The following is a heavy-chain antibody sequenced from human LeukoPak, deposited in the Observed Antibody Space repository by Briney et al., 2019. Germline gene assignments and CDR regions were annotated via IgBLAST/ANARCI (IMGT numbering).Heavy chain of an antibody. CDR3: AREGIYDIYFDY. CDR2: IATDGSFA. D-gene: IGHD3-9*01. J-gene: IGHJ4*02. CDR1: GFTFSSYG. Sequence: GTSLRLSCAASGFTFSSYGMHWVRQAPGKGLEWLAGIATDGSFAYYANSVKGRFTISRDNSKNTLYLQMGSLRAEDMAVYYCAREGIYDIYFDYWGQGTLVTVSS. V-gene: IGHV3-30*03.